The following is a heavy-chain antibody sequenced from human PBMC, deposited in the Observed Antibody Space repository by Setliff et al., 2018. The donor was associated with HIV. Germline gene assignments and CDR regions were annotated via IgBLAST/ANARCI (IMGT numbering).Heavy chain of an antibody. Sequence: PGGSLRLSCSYTYISLSMLWVRQAPGKGLEWVSSIRSSGVYTLHADSVKGRFTISRDNYQKTLYLQMNSLRVEDTALYYCTRDFRYYDTSGYYFYSDAFDIWGQGTMVTVS. CDR2: IRSSGVYT. CDR3: TRDFRYYDTSGYYFYSDAFDI. V-gene: IGHV3-21*01. J-gene: IGHJ3*02. D-gene: IGHD3-22*01. CDR1: TYISLS.